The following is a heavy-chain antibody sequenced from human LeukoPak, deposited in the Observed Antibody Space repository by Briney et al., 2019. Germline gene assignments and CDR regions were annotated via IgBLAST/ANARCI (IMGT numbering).Heavy chain of an antibody. CDR2: ISGSGGTT. D-gene: IGHD4-17*01. V-gene: IGHV3-23*01. CDR3: AKGDTDSGTGFDC. CDR1: GLTFSNYG. Sequence: GGSLRLSCAASGLTFSNYGMSWVRQAPGKGLEWVSGISGSGGTTYYADSVKGRFTISRDNSKNTLYLQMNTLRVEDAAVYYCAKGDTDSGTGFDCWGQGTLVTVSS. J-gene: IGHJ4*02.